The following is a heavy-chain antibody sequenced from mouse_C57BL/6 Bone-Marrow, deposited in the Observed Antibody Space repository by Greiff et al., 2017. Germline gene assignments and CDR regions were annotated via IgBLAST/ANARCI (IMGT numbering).Heavy chain of an antibody. CDR3: ARFNYDCSWFAY. J-gene: IGHJ3*01. D-gene: IGHD2-1*01. CDR1: GFTFSSYA. V-gene: IGHV5-4*01. CDR2: ISDGGSYT. Sequence: EVQVVESGGGLVKPGGSLKLSCAASGFTFSSYAMSWVRQTPEKRLEWVATISDGGSYTYYPDNVKGRFTISRDNAKNNLYLQMSHLKSGDTAMYYCARFNYDCSWFAYWGQGTLVTVSA.